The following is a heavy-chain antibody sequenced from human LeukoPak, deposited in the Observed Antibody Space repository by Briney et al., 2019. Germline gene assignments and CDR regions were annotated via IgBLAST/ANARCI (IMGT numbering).Heavy chain of an antibody. CDR1: GFTFSTYS. Sequence: GGSLRLSCAASGFTFSTYSMSWVRQAPGKGLEWVSYISSSSTTIYYADSVNGRFIISRDNAKNSLSLQMNSLRAEDTAVYYCATNRGDLRTLYYFDYWGRGTLVTVSS. V-gene: IGHV3-48*01. J-gene: IGHJ4*02. CDR2: ISSSSTTI. D-gene: IGHD3-10*01. CDR3: ATNRGDLRTLYYFDY.